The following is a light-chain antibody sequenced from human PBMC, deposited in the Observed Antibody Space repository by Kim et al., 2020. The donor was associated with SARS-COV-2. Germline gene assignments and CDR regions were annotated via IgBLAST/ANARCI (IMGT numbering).Light chain of an antibody. V-gene: IGLV3-1*01. Sequence: SYELTQPPSVSVSPGQTASITCSGDILGNKNACWYQQKPGQSPVLVIYEDSKRPSGIPERLSGSNSGNTATLTISGTQAMDEADYYCQAWDRSTGKYVFGPGTKVTVL. CDR2: EDS. CDR1: ILGNKN. CDR3: QAWDRSTGKYV. J-gene: IGLJ1*01.